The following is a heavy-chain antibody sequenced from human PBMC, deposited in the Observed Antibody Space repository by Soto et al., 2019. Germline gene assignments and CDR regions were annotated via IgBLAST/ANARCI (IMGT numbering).Heavy chain of an antibody. CDR2: INHSGST. Sequence: QVQLQQWGAGLLKPSETLSLTCAVYGGSFSGYYWSWIRQPPGKGLEWIGEINHSGSTNYNPSLKSRVTLSVDTSKNQVSLQLSSVTAADTAVYYWACLEGADYWGQGTLVTVSA. J-gene: IGHJ4*02. D-gene: IGHD3-16*01. V-gene: IGHV4-34*01. CDR3: ACLEGADY. CDR1: GGSFSGYY.